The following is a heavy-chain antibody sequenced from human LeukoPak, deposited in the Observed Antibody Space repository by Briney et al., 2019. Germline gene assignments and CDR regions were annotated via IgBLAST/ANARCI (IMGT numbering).Heavy chain of an antibody. V-gene: IGHV4-59*12. D-gene: IGHD1-1*01. CDR3: ARDLEENAFDI. CDR1: GGSISSYH. J-gene: IGHJ3*02. Sequence: SETLSLTCTVSGGSISSYHWSWIRQPPGKGLEWIGYIHYSGSTIYNPPLKSRVTISADTSKNQLSLKLSSVTAADTAVYYCARDLEENAFDIWGQGTMVTVSS. CDR2: IHYSGST.